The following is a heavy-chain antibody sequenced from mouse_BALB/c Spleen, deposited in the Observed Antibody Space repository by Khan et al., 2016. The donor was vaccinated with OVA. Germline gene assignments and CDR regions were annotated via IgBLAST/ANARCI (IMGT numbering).Heavy chain of an antibody. CDR2: INPSNGYT. CDR1: GYTFTSYT. CDR3: GREGAYYRNDGGLAY. Sequence: QVQLQQSGAELARPGASVKMSCKASGYTFTSYTIHWIKLRPGQGLEWIGYINPSNGYTNYNQKFKDQATLTADKSSTTAYLQLSSLTSDDSAVFNYGREGAYYRNDGGLAYWGQGTLVTVSA. J-gene: IGHJ3*01. D-gene: IGHD2-14*01. V-gene: IGHV1-4*01.